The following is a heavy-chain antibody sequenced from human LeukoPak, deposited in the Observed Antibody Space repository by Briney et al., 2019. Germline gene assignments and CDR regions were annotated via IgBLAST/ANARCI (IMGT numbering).Heavy chain of an antibody. CDR3: AQECVDSSGYYSVPNYFDP. V-gene: IGHV3-7*01. D-gene: IGHD3-22*01. J-gene: IGHJ5*02. Sequence: GGSLRLSCAASGLTFSSYWMSWVRQAPGKGLEWVANIKQDGSEKYYVDSVKGRFTISRDNAKNSLYLQMNSLRAEDTAVYYCAQECVDSSGYYSVPNYFDPWGQGTLVTVSS. CDR1: GLTFSSYW. CDR2: IKQDGSEK.